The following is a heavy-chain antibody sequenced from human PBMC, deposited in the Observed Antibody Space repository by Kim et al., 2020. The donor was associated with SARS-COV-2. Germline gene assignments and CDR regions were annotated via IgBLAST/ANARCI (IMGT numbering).Heavy chain of an antibody. Sequence: GGSLRLSCAASGFTFDDYAMHWVRQAPGKGLEWVSGISWNSCSIGYADSVKGRFTISRDNAKNSLYLQMNSLRAEDTALYYCAKGSTVTFAYWYFDLWGR. D-gene: IGHD4-17*01. J-gene: IGHJ2*01. CDR3: AKGSTVTFAYWYFDL. V-gene: IGHV3-9*01. CDR1: GFTFDDYA. CDR2: ISWNSCSI.